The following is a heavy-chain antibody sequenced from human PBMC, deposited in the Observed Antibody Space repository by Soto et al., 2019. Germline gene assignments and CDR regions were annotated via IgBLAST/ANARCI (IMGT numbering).Heavy chain of an antibody. CDR2: MNPNSGNT. D-gene: IGHD3-16*02. CDR1: GYTFTSYD. Sequence: ASVKVSCKASGYTFTSYDINWVRQATGQGLEWMGWMNPNSGNTGYAQKFQGRVTMTRNTSISTAYMELSSLRSEDTAVYYCGVINNYDYIWGSYRPFDYWGQGTLVTVSS. V-gene: IGHV1-8*01. J-gene: IGHJ4*02. CDR3: GVINNYDYIWGSYRPFDY.